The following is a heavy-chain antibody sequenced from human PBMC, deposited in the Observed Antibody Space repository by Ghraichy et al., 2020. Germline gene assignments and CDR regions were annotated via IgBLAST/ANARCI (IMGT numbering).Heavy chain of an antibody. CDR3: TRDSPWLFQNPDYYYGMDV. Sequence: GESLNISCTPSGFTVGDFAMSWFRQAPGKGLEWVGFIRSIRYGGTTEHAASVKGRFTISRDDSKGIAYLQMNSLKTEDTAVYYCTRDSPWLFQNPDYYYGMDVWGQGTTVTVSS. J-gene: IGHJ6*02. CDR1: GFTVGDFA. CDR2: IRSIRYGGTT. V-gene: IGHV3-49*03. D-gene: IGHD3-22*01.